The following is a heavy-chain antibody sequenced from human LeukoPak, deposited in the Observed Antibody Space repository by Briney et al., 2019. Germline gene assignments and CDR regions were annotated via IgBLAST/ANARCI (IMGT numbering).Heavy chain of an antibody. Sequence: GGSLRLSCAASGFTFSSDAMNWVRQAPGKGLEWVSSISTRSTYIYHADSVKGRFTISRDNAKNSLFLQMDSLRAEDTAVYFCAKSTRTVMAMMDVWGKGTTVTVSS. CDR2: ISTRSTYI. D-gene: IGHD5-18*01. J-gene: IGHJ6*04. CDR1: GFTFSSDA. V-gene: IGHV3-21*01. CDR3: AKSTRTVMAMMDV.